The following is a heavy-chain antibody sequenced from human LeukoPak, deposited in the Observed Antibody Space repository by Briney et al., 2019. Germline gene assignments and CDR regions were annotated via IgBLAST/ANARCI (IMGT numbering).Heavy chain of an antibody. CDR1: GFTFDDYG. CDR3: ARSGVTTPLFDY. V-gene: IGHV3-20*04. D-gene: IGHD4-17*01. J-gene: IGHJ4*02. CDR2: INWNGRST. Sequence: GGSLRLSCAASGFTFDDYGMSWVRQAPGKGLEWVSGINWNGRSTAYADSVKGRFTISRDNAKNSLYLQMNSLRAEDTAVYYCARSGVTTPLFDYWGQGTLVTVSS.